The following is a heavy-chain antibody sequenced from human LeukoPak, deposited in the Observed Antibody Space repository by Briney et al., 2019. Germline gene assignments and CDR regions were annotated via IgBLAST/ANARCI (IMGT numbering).Heavy chain of an antibody. V-gene: IGHV3-30*02. J-gene: IGHJ6*03. D-gene: IGHD1-26*01. Sequence: GGSLRLSCAASGFTFSSYGMHWVRQAAGKGLEWVACIRNDGSNKYYADYVKGRFTISRDNSKNTLYLQMNSLRAEDTAVYYCAKDPPKVGATDYYYYYYYMDVWGKGTTVTVSS. CDR2: IRNDGSNK. CDR3: AKDPPKVGATDYYYYYYYMDV. CDR1: GFTFSSYG.